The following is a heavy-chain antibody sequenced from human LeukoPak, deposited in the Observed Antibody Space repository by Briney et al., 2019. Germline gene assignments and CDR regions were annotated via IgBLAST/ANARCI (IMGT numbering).Heavy chain of an antibody. J-gene: IGHJ6*03. V-gene: IGHV3-73*01. Sequence: GGSLRLSCAGSRFTFSDSAIHWVRQASGKGLEWVGRIRSKVNNYATAYAASVKGRFTISRDDSKNTLYLQMNSLKTEDTAVYYCIVGTGTTLDLGYYYYYMDVWGKGTTVTISS. CDR1: RFTFSDSA. CDR3: IVGTGTTLDLGYYYYYMDV. D-gene: IGHD1-1*01. CDR2: IRSKVNNYAT.